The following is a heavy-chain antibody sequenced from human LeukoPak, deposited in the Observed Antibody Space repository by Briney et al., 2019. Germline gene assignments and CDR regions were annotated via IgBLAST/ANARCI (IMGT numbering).Heavy chain of an antibody. Sequence: SETLSLTCTVSGGSISSSRYYWGWIRQPPGKGLEWIGSIYYSGSTYYNPSLKSRVTISVDTSKNQFSLKLSSVTAADTAVYYCARDSPAVAGRFYYFDYWGQGTLVTVSS. V-gene: IGHV4-39*07. CDR3: ARDSPAVAGRFYYFDY. CDR2: IYYSGST. CDR1: GGSISSSRYY. D-gene: IGHD6-19*01. J-gene: IGHJ4*02.